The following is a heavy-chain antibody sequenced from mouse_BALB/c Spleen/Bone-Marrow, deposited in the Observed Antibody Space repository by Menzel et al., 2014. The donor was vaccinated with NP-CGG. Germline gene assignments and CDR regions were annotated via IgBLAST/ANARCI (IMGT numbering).Heavy chain of an antibody. CDR2: INPYNDGT. V-gene: IGHV1-14*01. CDR3: ARRWLPYAMDY. Sequence: QRVESGPELVKPRASVKMSCKASGYTFTSYIMHWVKQKPGQGLEWIGYINPYNDGTKYNEKFKGKATLTSDKSSSTAYMELSSLTSEDSAVYYCARRWLPYAMDYWGQGTSVTVPS. D-gene: IGHD2-3*01. CDR1: GYTFTSYI. J-gene: IGHJ4*01.